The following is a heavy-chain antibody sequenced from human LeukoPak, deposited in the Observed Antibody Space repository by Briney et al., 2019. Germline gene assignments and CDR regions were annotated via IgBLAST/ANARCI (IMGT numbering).Heavy chain of an antibody. CDR1: GGSISSGYY. J-gene: IGHJ4*02. D-gene: IGHD6-6*01. CDR2: IYHSGST. V-gene: IGHV4-38-2*02. CDR3: ARQEYSSFGDY. Sequence: SETLSLTCTVSGGSISSGYYWGWIRQPPGKGLEWIGSIYHSGSTYYNPSLKSRVTISVDTSKNQFSLKLSSVAAADTAVYYCARQEYSSFGDYWGQGTLVTVSS.